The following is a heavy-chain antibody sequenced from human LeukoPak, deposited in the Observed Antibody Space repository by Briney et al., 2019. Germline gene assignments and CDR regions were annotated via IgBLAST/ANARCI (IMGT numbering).Heavy chain of an antibody. J-gene: IGHJ4*02. V-gene: IGHV3-48*04. CDR3: ARRGDGSSWGTFDY. CDR2: ISSSSSSTI. CDR1: GFTFSDYS. D-gene: IGHD5-24*01. Sequence: GGSLRLSCAASGFTFSDYSMNWVRQAPGKGLEWVSYISSSSSSTIYYADSVKGRFTISRDNAKNSLYLQMNSLRAEDTAVYYCARRGDGSSWGTFDYWGQGTLVTVSS.